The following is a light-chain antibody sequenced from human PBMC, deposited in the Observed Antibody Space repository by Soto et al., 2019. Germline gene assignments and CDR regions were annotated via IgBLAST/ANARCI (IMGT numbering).Light chain of an antibody. V-gene: IGLV1-40*01. CDR2: GIN. CDR1: SSNIGAGYD. Sequence: QAVLTQPPSVSGAPGQRVTLSCTGSSSNIGAGYDVHWYQQLPGTAPKLLIFGINYRPSGVPDRFSGSKSGTSASLAITGLQAEDEANYYCCSYAGSDNWAFGGGTKLTVL. CDR3: CSYAGSDNWA. J-gene: IGLJ3*02.